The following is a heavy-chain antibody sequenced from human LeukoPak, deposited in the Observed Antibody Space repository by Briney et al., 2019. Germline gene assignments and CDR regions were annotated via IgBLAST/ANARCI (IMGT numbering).Heavy chain of an antibody. CDR3: VKDRHCSSSSCYSFGC. Sequence: GGSLRLSCSASGFPFSTYDMHWVRQAPGKGLEHVSVISYNWCNIYYADSVRGRFTISRDNSKNTLYLQMSSLRADDTAVYDCVKDRHCSSSSCYSFGCWGQGTGVTVSS. CDR2: ISYNWCNI. J-gene: IGHJ4*02. V-gene: IGHV3-64D*06. CDR1: GFPFSTYD. D-gene: IGHD2-2*02.